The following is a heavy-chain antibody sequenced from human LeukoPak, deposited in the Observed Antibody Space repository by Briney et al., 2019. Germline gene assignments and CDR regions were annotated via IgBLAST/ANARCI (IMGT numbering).Heavy chain of an antibody. CDR3: ARDQADSSGWYGFDY. CDR1: GFTFSSYA. CDR2: ISYDGSNK. Sequence: GRSLRLSCAASGFTFSSYAMHWVRQAPGKGLEWVAVISYDGSNKYYADSVKGRFTISRDNSKNTLYLQMNSLRAEDTAVYYCARDQADSSGWYGFDYWGQGTLATVSS. V-gene: IGHV3-30*04. D-gene: IGHD6-19*01. J-gene: IGHJ4*02.